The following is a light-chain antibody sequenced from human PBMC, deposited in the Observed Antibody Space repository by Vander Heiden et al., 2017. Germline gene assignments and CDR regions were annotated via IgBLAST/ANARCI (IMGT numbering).Light chain of an antibody. CDR2: EVN. Sequence: QSALTQPASVSGSPGQSNTISCTGTSSDVGSYKFVSWYQHHPGKAPKLIIYEVNKRPSGASSRFSGSKSGNAASLTISGLQAEDEADYYCCSYAGSSTVLFGGGTNLTVL. CDR1: SSDVGSYKF. V-gene: IGLV2-23*02. CDR3: CSYAGSSTVL. J-gene: IGLJ2*01.